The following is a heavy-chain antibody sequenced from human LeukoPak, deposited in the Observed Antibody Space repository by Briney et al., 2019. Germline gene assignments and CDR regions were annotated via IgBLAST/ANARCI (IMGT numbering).Heavy chain of an antibody. D-gene: IGHD3-22*01. CDR1: GYNFASNL. J-gene: IGHJ4*02. Sequence: GESPKTSFNGSGYNFASNLIGRVRQMPGKGLEWMGIIYPGDSATRYSPSLQGQVTLSPDKSISTAYLQWSSLKASDPAMYYCARRGYYESSGSYDCWGEGSLVTVSS. V-gene: IGHV5-51*01. CDR2: IYPGDSAT. CDR3: ARRGYYESSGSYDC.